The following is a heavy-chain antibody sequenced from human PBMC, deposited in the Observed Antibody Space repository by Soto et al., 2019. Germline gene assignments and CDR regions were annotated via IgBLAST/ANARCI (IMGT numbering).Heavy chain of an antibody. J-gene: IGHJ3*02. Sequence: QVPLAQSGAEVKNPGASVKVSCKASGYTFTDYYIHWLRQAPAQGLEWMGWINPNSGDTKYAQKFQGWATMTRDTSISTTYMELSRLTSDDTAVYYCARGPSHGAFDIWGQGTIITVSS. CDR3: ARGPSHGAFDI. CDR2: INPNSGDT. CDR1: GYTFTDYY. V-gene: IGHV1-2*04.